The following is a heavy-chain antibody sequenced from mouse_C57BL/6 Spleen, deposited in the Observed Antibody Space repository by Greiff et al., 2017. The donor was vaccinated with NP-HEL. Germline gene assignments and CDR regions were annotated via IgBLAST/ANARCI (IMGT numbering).Heavy chain of an antibody. CDR1: GYTFTSYW. D-gene: IGHD2-5*01. CDR3: ARTGYSNYYAMDY. J-gene: IGHJ4*01. Sequence: VQLQQPGAELVRPGSSVKLSCKASGYTFTSYWMDWVKQRPGQGLEWIGNIYPSDSETHYNQKFKDKATLTVDKSSSTAYMQLSSLTSEDSAVYYCARTGYSNYYAMDYWGQGTSVTVSS. CDR2: IYPSDSET. V-gene: IGHV1-61*01.